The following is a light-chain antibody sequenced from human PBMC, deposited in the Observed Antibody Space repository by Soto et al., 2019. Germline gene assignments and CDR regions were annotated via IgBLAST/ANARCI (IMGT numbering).Light chain of an antibody. J-gene: IGLJ1*01. V-gene: IGLV1-51*01. CDR1: SSNIGGNS. CDR2: DDN. Sequence: QSVLTKPPSVSAAPGQKVTISCSGSSSNIGGNSVSWYQQLPGTAPKLLIYDDNKRPSGIPDRFSGSKSGTSATLGITGFQTGDEADYYCGSGDSSMSAYVFGTGTKVTVL. CDR3: GSGDSSMSAYV.